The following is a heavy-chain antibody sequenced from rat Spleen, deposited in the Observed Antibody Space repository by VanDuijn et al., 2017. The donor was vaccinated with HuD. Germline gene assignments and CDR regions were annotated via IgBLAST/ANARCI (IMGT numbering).Heavy chain of an antibody. CDR2: IRYDGSST. D-gene: IGHD1-11*01. CDR1: GFTFSDYN. CDR3: ARNYGGSPFDY. V-gene: IGHV5-7*01. J-gene: IGHJ2*01. Sequence: EVQLVESGGGLVQPGRSLKLSCAASGFTFSDYNMAWVRQAPKQGLEWVATIRYDGSSTFYRDSVRGRFTVSRDNAKSTLYLQMDSLTSEDTATYYCARNYGGSPFDYWGQGVMVTVSS.